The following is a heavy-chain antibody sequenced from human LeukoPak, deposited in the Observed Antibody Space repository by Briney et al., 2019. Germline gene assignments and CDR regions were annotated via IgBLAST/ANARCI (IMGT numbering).Heavy chain of an antibody. Sequence: HPGGSLRLSCAASGFTFSSYGMHWVRQAPGKGLEWVAFIRYDGSNKYYADSVKGRFTISRDNSKNTLYLQMNSLRAEDTAVYYCARDERFDWLFQSFDYWGQGTLVTVSS. V-gene: IGHV3-30*02. CDR2: IRYDGSNK. CDR3: ARDERFDWLFQSFDY. D-gene: IGHD3-9*01. J-gene: IGHJ4*02. CDR1: GFTFSSYG.